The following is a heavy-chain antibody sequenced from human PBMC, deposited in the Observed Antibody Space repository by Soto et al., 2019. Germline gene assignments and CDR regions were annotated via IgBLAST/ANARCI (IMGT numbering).Heavy chain of an antibody. D-gene: IGHD3-22*01. CDR2: ISYDGGNT. V-gene: IGHV3-30-3*01. CDR1: GFTFSNYA. CDR3: ARDSSARFYFDF. J-gene: IGHJ4*02. Sequence: ESGGGVVQPGRSLRLSCAASGFTFSNYAMHWVRQAPGKGLEWMAFISYDGGNTHYADSVKGRFTISRDNSKNTLYLQMHSLRADDTAVFYCARDSSARFYFDFWGQGTLVTVSS.